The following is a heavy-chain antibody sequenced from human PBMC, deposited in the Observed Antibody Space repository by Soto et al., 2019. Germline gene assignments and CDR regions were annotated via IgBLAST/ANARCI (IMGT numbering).Heavy chain of an antibody. J-gene: IGHJ4*02. CDR1: GYTFTNYV. D-gene: IGHD2-2*02. V-gene: IGHV1-3*01. Sequence: GASVQVSCKAPGYTFTNYVMHWVRQAPGKRFEWMGWINAGNGNTKYSQKFQGRVAITSDTSASTAYMELSSLSSEDTAVYYCAKVYCTSVSCYTNFDYWGQGTLVTVSS. CDR3: AKVYCTSVSCYTNFDY. CDR2: INAGNGNT.